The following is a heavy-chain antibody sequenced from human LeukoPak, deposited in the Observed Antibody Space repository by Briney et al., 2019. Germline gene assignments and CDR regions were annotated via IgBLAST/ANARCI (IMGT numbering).Heavy chain of an antibody. Sequence: PGGSLRLSCAASGFTFSSYAMSWVRQAPGKGLEWVSAISGSGGSTYYADSVKGRFTISRDNSKNTLYLQMNSLRAEDTAVYYCAKAGITIFGVVIRSFDYWGQGTLVTVSS. CDR3: AKAGITIFGVVIRSFDY. CDR1: GFTFSSYA. CDR2: ISGSGGST. D-gene: IGHD3-3*01. J-gene: IGHJ4*02. V-gene: IGHV3-23*01.